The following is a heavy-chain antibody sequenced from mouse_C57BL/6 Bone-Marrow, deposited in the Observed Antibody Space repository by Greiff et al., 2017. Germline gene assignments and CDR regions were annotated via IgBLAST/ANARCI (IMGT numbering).Heavy chain of an antibody. D-gene: IGHD2-10*01. J-gene: IGHJ2*01. CDR1: GYAFSSSW. Sequence: QVQLQQSGPELVKPGASVKISCKASGYAFSSSWMNWVKQRPGKGLEWIGRIYPGDGDTNYNGKFKGKATLTADKSSSTAYMQLSSLTSEDSAVYFCARGVLLRDYWGQGTTLTVSS. CDR3: ARGVLLRDY. V-gene: IGHV1-82*01. CDR2: IYPGDGDT.